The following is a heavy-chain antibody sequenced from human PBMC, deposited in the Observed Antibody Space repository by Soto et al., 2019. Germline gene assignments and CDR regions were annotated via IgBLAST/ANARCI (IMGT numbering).Heavy chain of an antibody. CDR3: AKDISGHYYYGMDV. Sequence: EVQLVESGGVVVQPGGSLRPSCAASGFTFDDYTMHWVRQAPGKGLEWVSLISWDGGSTYYADSVKGRFTISRDNSKNSLYLQMNSLRTEDTALYYCAKDISGHYYYGMDVWGQGTTVTVSS. CDR2: ISWDGGST. V-gene: IGHV3-43*01. J-gene: IGHJ6*02. CDR1: GFTFDDYT. D-gene: IGHD6-19*01.